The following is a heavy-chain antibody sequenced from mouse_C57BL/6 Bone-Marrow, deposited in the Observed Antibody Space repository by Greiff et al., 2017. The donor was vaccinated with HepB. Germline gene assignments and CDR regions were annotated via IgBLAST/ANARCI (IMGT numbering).Heavy chain of an antibody. D-gene: IGHD1-1*01. J-gene: IGHJ3*01. CDR2: IFPGSGST. CDR1: GYTFTDYY. CDR3: ARAYYVWFAY. V-gene: IGHV1-75*01. Sequence: QVQLQQSGPELVKPGASVKISCKASGYTFTDYYINWVKQRPGQGLEWIGWIFPGSGSTYYNEKFKGKATLTVDKSSSTAYMFLSSLTSEDSAVYFCARAYYVWFAYWGQGTLVTVSA.